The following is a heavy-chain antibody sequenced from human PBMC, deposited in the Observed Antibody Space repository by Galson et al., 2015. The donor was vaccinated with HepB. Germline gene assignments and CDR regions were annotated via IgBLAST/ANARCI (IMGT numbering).Heavy chain of an antibody. CDR1: GFTFRNYA. D-gene: IGHD5-12*01. CDR2: ISGSGGST. V-gene: IGHV3-23*01. Sequence: SLRLSCAASGFTFRNYAMSGVRQAPGKGLEWVSGISGSGGSTYYADSVRGRFTISRDKSKNTLYLQMNSLRAEDTAVYYCAKLVVYSGYDCFDYWGQGALVTVSP. CDR3: AKLVVYSGYDCFDY. J-gene: IGHJ4*02.